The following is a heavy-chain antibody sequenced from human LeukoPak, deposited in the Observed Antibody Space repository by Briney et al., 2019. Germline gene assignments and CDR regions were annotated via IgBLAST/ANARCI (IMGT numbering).Heavy chain of an antibody. J-gene: IGHJ5*02. CDR1: GGSFSRYY. V-gene: IGHV4-34*01. CDR3: ARFPYGSGRLDI. Sequence: PSETLSLTCGVSGGSFSRYYWNWIRQAPGKGLEWIGEINQSGSTNYNPSLKSRVTISVDTSKNQFSLKLISVTAADTAVCYCARFPYGSGRLDIWGQGTLVIVSS. CDR2: INQSGST. D-gene: IGHD3-10*01.